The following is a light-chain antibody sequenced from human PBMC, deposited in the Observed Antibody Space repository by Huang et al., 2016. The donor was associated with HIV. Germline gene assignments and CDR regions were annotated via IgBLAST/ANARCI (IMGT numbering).Light chain of an antibody. CDR3: QQYNHWPPTT. CDR1: QNIING. Sequence: EVVMTQSPATLSVSPGERASLSCRASQNIINGLAWYQQRPGQAPRLLSYDAATRATGMPARFSGRGSGTDFTLTISSLQSEDFAVYYCQQYNHWPPTTFGQGTTVDIK. V-gene: IGKV3-15*01. J-gene: IGKJ1*01. CDR2: DAA.